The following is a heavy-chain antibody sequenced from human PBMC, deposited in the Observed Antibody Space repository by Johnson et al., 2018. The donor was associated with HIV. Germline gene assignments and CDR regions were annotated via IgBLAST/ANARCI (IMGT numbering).Heavy chain of an antibody. CDR3: AVYYYGSGSRNDAFDI. D-gene: IGHD3-10*01. CDR1: GFSVSSNY. Sequence: VQLVESGGGLVQPGGSLRLSCAASGFSVSSNYMSWVRQAPGKGLEWVSVIYSGGSTYYADSVKGRFTISRDNSKNTLYLQMNSLRAEDTAVYYCAVYYYGSGSRNDAFDIWGQGTMVTVSS. CDR2: IYSGGST. V-gene: IGHV3-66*01. J-gene: IGHJ3*02.